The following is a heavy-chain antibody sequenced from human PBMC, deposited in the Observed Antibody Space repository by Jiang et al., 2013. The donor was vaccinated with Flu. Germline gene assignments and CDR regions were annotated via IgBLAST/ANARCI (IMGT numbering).Heavy chain of an antibody. V-gene: IGHV3-73*01. CDR1: GFTFSGSA. CDR3: TSDPPSGSYYGAPDY. Sequence: KLSCAASGFTFSGSAMHWVRQASGKGLEWVGRIRSKANSYATAYAASVKGRFTISRDDSKNTAYLQMNSLKTEDTAVYYCTSDPPSGSYYGAPDYWGQGTLVTVSS. J-gene: IGHJ4*02. D-gene: IGHD1-26*01. CDR2: IRSKANSYAT.